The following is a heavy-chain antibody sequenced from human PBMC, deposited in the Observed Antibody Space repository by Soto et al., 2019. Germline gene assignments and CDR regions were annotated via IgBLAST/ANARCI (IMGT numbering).Heavy chain of an antibody. V-gene: IGHV1-8*01. Sequence: QVQLVQSGAEVKKPGASVKVSCKASGYTFTSYDLNWVRQATGQGLDGMGWMNPNSGNTGYAQKFQGRVTMTRNTSISTAYMELSSLRSEDTAVYYCASSRESGYDFAYWGQGTLVTVAA. CDR3: ASSRESGYDFAY. CDR2: MNPNSGNT. J-gene: IGHJ4*02. D-gene: IGHD5-12*01. CDR1: GYTFTSYD.